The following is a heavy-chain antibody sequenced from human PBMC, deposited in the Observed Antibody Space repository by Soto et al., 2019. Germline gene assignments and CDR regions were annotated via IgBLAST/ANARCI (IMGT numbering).Heavy chain of an antibody. CDR3: ATGRISRGLDV. J-gene: IGHJ6*02. CDR2: IYSRGTT. Sequence: PSETLSLTCSVSVGTIISYYWSWIRQPPGRGLEWIGYIYSRGTTSYNPSLKSRDTILVDTSKNQFSLRLTSVTATDTAVYYCATGRISRGLDVWGQGTTVTVSS. V-gene: IGHV4-59*12. CDR1: VGTIISYY.